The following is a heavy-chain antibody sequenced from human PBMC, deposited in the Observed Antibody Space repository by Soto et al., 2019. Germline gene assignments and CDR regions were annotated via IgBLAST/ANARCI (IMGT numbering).Heavy chain of an antibody. CDR3: ARVPQYYYDSSGYGNYFDY. Sequence: QIPLKEAGPTLVKPTQTLTLTCTFSGFSLSTSGVGVGWIRQPPGQALEWLALIYWDDDKRYSPSLKSRLTITKDTSKSQVVLTMTSMDPVDTATYYCARVPQYYYDSSGYGNYFDYWGQGTLVTVSS. D-gene: IGHD3-22*01. CDR2: IYWDDDK. V-gene: IGHV2-5*02. CDR1: GFSLSTSGVG. J-gene: IGHJ4*02.